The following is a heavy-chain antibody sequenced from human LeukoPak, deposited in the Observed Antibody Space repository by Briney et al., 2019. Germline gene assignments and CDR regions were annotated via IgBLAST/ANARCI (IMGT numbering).Heavy chain of an antibody. CDR3: AREVVGATPEALVDY. D-gene: IGHD1-26*01. CDR1: GYTFTSYG. Sequence: GASVKASCKASGYTFTSYGISWVRQAPGQGLEWMGWISAYNGNTNYAQKLQGRVTMTTDTSTSTAYMELRSLRSDDTAVYYCAREVVGATPEALVDYWGQGTLVTVSS. CDR2: ISAYNGNT. J-gene: IGHJ4*02. V-gene: IGHV1-18*01.